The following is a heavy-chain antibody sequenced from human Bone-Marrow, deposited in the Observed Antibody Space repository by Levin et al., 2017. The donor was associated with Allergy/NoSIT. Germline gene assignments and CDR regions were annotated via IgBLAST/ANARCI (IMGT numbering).Heavy chain of an antibody. D-gene: IGHD4-17*01. CDR3: AREDLYGDYGDWYG. J-gene: IGHJ4*02. CDR1: GGTFSSYT. V-gene: IGHV1-69*04. Sequence: SVKVSCKASGGTFSSYTISWVRQAPGQGLEWMGRIIPILGIANYAQKFQGRVTITADKSTSTAYMELSSLRSEDTAVYYCAREDLYGDYGDWYGWGQGTLVTVSS. CDR2: IIPILGIA.